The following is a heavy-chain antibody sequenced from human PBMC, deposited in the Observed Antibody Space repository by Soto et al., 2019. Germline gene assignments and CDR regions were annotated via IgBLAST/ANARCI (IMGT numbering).Heavy chain of an antibody. V-gene: IGHV4-59*01. Sequence: ETLSLTCTVSGGSISSYYWSWIRQPPGKGLEWIGYIYYSGSTNYNPSLKSRVTISVDTSKNQFSLKLSSVTAADTAVYYCAREAGTCFDYWGQGTLVTVSS. CDR2: IYYSGST. D-gene: IGHD1-1*01. CDR1: GGSISSYY. J-gene: IGHJ4*02. CDR3: AREAGTCFDY.